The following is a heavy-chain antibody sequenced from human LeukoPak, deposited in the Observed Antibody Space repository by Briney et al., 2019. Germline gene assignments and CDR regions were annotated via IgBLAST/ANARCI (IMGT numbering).Heavy chain of an antibody. CDR3: ATGAAPGYSSSWYSRYYYYGMDV. Sequence: ASVKVSCKASGYTFTSYDINWVRQAPGQGLEWMGWMNPNSGNTGYAQKFQGRVTMTRNTSISTAYMELSSMRSEDTAVYYCATGAAPGYSSSWYSRYYYYGMDVWGQGTTVTVSS. D-gene: IGHD6-13*01. V-gene: IGHV1-8*01. CDR2: MNPNSGNT. CDR1: GYTFTSYD. J-gene: IGHJ6*02.